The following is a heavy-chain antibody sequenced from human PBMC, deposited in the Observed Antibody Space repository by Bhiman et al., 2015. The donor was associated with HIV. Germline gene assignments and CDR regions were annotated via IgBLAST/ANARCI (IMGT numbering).Heavy chain of an antibody. D-gene: IGHD1-26*01. V-gene: IGHV3-21*01. CDR1: GFTFSSYS. Sequence: EVQLVESGGGLVKPGGSLRLSCAASGFTFSSYSMNWVRQAPGKGLEWVSSISSSSSYIYYADSVKGRFTISRDNAKNSLYLQMNSLRAEDTAVYYCARVEGGSFLFDYWGQGTLVTVSS. CDR2: ISSSSSYI. CDR3: ARVEGGSFLFDY. J-gene: IGHJ4*02.